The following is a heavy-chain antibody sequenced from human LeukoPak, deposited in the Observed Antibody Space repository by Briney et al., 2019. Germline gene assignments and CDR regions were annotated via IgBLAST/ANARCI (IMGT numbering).Heavy chain of an antibody. J-gene: IGHJ3*02. D-gene: IGHD3-9*01. Sequence: PGGSLRLSCAASGFTFSSYWMSWVRQAPGKGLEWVANIKQDGSEKYYVDSVKGRFTISRDNAKNSLYLQMNSLRAEDTAVYYCASYILTGYYNGHDAFDIWGQGTMVIVSS. V-gene: IGHV3-7*01. CDR2: IKQDGSEK. CDR1: GFTFSSYW. CDR3: ASYILTGYYNGHDAFDI.